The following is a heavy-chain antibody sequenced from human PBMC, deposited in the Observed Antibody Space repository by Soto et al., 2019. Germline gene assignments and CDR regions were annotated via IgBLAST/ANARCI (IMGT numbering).Heavy chain of an antibody. D-gene: IGHD3-10*01. CDR3: AREGMTSSGDYYYYGMDV. CDR2: IYHSGST. Sequence: PSETLSLTCAVSGGSISSSNWWSWVRQPPGKGLEWIGEIYHSGSTNYNPSLKSRVTISVDKSKNQFSLKLSSVTAADTAVYYCAREGMTSSGDYYYYGMDVWGQGTTVTVSS. J-gene: IGHJ6*02. CDR1: GGSISSSNW. V-gene: IGHV4-4*02.